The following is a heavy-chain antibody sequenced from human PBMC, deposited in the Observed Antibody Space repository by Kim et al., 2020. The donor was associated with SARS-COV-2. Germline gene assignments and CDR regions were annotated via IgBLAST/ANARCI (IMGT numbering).Heavy chain of an antibody. V-gene: IGHV3-30*04. CDR3: ARDQPASDIVVVPAALDY. J-gene: IGHJ4*02. CDR2: ISYDGSNK. D-gene: IGHD2-2*01. Sequence: GGSLRLSCAASGFTFSSYAMHWVRQAPGKGLEWVAVISYDGSNKYYADSVKGRFTISRDNSKNTLYLQMNSLRAEDTAVYYCARDQPASDIVVVPAALDYWGQGTLVTVSS. CDR1: GFTFSSYA.